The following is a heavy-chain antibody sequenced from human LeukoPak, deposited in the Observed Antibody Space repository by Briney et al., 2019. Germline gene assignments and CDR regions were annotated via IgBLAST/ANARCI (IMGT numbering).Heavy chain of an antibody. Sequence: SGGSLRLSCAASGFTVSSNYMSWVRQAPGKGLEWVSVIYSGGSTYYADSVKGRFTISRDNSKNTLYLQMNSLRAEDTAVYYCARSEMATGEFDYWGQGTLVTVSS. V-gene: IGHV3-53*01. J-gene: IGHJ4*02. D-gene: IGHD5-24*01. CDR3: ARSEMATGEFDY. CDR2: IYSGGST. CDR1: GFTVSSNY.